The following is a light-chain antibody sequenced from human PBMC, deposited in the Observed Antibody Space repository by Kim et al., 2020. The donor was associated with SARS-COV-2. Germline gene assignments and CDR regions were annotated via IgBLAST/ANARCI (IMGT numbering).Light chain of an antibody. Sequence: DIQMTQSPSTLSASVGERVTITCRASENIGNWLAWYQQKSGKAPKLLIYKASSVESGVPSRFSGSGSGTEFTLTISSLQSDDFATYYCQQYNGYSRTFGQGTKVEIK. V-gene: IGKV1-5*03. J-gene: IGKJ1*01. CDR3: QQYNGYSRT. CDR2: KAS. CDR1: ENIGNW.